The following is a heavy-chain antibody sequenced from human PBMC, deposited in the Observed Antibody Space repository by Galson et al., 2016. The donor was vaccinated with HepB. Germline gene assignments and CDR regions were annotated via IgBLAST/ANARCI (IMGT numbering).Heavy chain of an antibody. V-gene: IGHV3-7*01. Sequence: SLRLSCAVSGFTFSRHWMSWVRQAPGKGLEWVANVDLGDGAKYYVNSVAGLFTISRNNARNSLYLQMNSLRAEDTALYYCARQKESREYGGNSPDYWGQGTLVTVSS. J-gene: IGHJ4*02. CDR1: GFTFSRHW. CDR3: ARQKESREYGGNSPDY. CDR2: VDLGDGAK. D-gene: IGHD4-23*01.